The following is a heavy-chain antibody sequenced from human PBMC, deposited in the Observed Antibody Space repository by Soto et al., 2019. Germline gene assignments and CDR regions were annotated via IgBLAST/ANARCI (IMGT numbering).Heavy chain of an antibody. V-gene: IGHV1-69*06. CDR2: IVVMSNSA. CDR3: ARAIKRWEVHYYFDY. Sequence: LQSGAEVKEPGSSVRVSCKVSGSTFNNFAFSWVRHAPGHGPEWMGGIVVMSNSADYSQRFQDRVTITADTSTNTLYMELGSLTFEDTAVYFCARAIKRWEVHYYFDYLGQGTMVTVSS. J-gene: IGHJ4*02. CDR1: GSTFNNFA. D-gene: IGHD1-26*01.